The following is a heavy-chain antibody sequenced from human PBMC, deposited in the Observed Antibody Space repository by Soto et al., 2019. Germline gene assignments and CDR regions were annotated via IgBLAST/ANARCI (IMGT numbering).Heavy chain of an antibody. CDR1: VGTISSPA. J-gene: IGHJ4*02. CDR3: EAGSGWTKGDN. Sequence: QLQLVQSGAEVKKPVSSVKVSCRASVGTISSPATSWVRQVPGQGIQWMGGIIPIFGQAIYAPKFEGRVTITADESTSTAYMEMRRLTFEDTAVYSSEAGSGWTKGDNWGQGTLVAVSS. V-gene: IGHV1-69*01. CDR2: IIPIFGQA. D-gene: IGHD6-25*01.